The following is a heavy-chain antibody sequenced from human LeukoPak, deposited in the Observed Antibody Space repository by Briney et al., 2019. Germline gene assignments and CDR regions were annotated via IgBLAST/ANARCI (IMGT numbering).Heavy chain of an antibody. Sequence: GRSLRLSCAASGFTFSSYGMHWVRQAPGKGLEWVAVISYDGSNKYYADSVKGRFTISRDSSKNTLYLQMNSLRAEDTAVYYCAKDSGAYYYDSSGIFDYWGQGTLVTVSS. J-gene: IGHJ4*02. CDR1: GFTFSSYG. CDR3: AKDSGAYYYDSSGIFDY. V-gene: IGHV3-30*18. D-gene: IGHD3-22*01. CDR2: ISYDGSNK.